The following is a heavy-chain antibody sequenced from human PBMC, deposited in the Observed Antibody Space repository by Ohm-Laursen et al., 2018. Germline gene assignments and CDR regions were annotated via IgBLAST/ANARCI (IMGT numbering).Heavy chain of an antibody. CDR2: ISAYNGNT. D-gene: IGHD2/OR15-2a*01. V-gene: IGHV1-18*01. CDR1: GYTFTSYG. Sequence: ASVKVSCKASGYTFTSYGISWVRQAPGQGLEWMGWISAYNGNTNYAQKLQGRVTMTTDTSTSTAYMELRSLRSDDTAAYYCARDFSPTFSRWLYAFDIWGQGTMVTVSS. J-gene: IGHJ3*02. CDR3: ARDFSPTFSRWLYAFDI.